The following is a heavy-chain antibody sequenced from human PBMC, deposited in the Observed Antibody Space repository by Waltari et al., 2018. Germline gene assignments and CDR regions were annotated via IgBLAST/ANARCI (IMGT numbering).Heavy chain of an antibody. J-gene: IGHJ4*02. D-gene: IGHD5-12*01. CDR2: IYYSGRT. Sequence: QLQLQEPGPGLVKPSETLSLPCPVSVGTISRNNYYWGWNRQPPGKGLEWIGTIYYSGRTYYNPSLKSRLPISVETSKNQFSLWLSSVTAADTAVYFCARRVYRDIGYDPASGGFDYWGQGTLVTVSS. CDR3: ARRVYRDIGYDPASGGFDY. CDR1: VGTISRNNYY. V-gene: IGHV4-39*01.